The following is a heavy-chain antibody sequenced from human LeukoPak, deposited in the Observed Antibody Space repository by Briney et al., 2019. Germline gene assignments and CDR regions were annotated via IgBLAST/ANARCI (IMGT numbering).Heavy chain of an antibody. Sequence: PSETLSLTCAVYGGSFSGYYWSWIRQPPGKGLEWIGEINHSGSTNYNPSLKSRVTISVDTSKNQFSLKLSSVTAADTAVYYCARGWELLLDAFDIWGQGTMVTVSS. D-gene: IGHD1-26*01. CDR1: GGSFSGYY. CDR2: INHSGST. CDR3: ARGWELLLDAFDI. V-gene: IGHV4-34*01. J-gene: IGHJ3*02.